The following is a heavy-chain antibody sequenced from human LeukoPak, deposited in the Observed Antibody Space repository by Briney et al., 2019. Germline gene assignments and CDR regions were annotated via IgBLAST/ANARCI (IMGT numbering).Heavy chain of an antibody. CDR2: VNPNSGDT. CDR1: GYTFTGYY. D-gene: IGHD3-10*01. V-gene: IGHV1-2*02. J-gene: IGHJ6*03. Sequence: ASVKVSCKCSGYTFTGYYMHWVRQPPGQGGEGMGWVNPNSGDTNYAQKFQGRVTITRDTSISTAYMELSGLRSDDTAVYYCARGVTGIYYYYYMDVWGKGTTVTVSS. CDR3: ARGVTGIYYYYYMDV.